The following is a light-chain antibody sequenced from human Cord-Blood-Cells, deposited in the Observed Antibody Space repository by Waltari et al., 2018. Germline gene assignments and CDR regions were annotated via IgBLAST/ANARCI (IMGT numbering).Light chain of an antibody. V-gene: IGLV3-1*01. CDR1: KLGDKY. CDR2: QDS. Sequence: SYGLTQPPSVSVSPGQTASITCSGDKLGDKYACWYQQKQGQSPVLVIDQDSKRPSGIPERFSGSNCGNTGTLTVSGTQAMDGADYYCQGWDSSTVVFGGGTKLTVL. CDR3: QGWDSSTVV. J-gene: IGLJ2*01.